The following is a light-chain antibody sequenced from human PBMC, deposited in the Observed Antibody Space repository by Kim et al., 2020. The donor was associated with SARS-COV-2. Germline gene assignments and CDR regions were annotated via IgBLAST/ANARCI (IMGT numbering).Light chain of an antibody. V-gene: IGKV3-11*01. CDR2: DAS. CDR1: QSVSSY. Sequence: LSPGERVTLSCRASQSVSSYLAWYQHKPGQPPRLLIYDASNRATGIPARFSGSGSGTDFTLTIISLEPEDFAVYYCQQRSNWPLTFGGGTKVEIK. J-gene: IGKJ4*01. CDR3: QQRSNWPLT.